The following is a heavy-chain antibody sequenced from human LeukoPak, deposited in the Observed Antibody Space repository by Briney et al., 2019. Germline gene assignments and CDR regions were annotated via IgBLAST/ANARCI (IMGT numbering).Heavy chain of an antibody. Sequence: GGSLRLSCAASGFTVSSNYMSWVRQAPGKGLEWVSVIYSGGSTHYADSVKGRFIISRDNSENTVYLQMNNLRADDSAVYYCARDGSNFYFDYWGQGALVTVSS. CDR1: GFTVSSNY. V-gene: IGHV3-66*01. D-gene: IGHD5-24*01. CDR3: ARDGSNFYFDY. CDR2: IYSGGST. J-gene: IGHJ4*02.